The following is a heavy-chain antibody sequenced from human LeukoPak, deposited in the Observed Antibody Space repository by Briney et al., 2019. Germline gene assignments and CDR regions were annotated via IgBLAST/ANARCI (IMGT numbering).Heavy chain of an antibody. Sequence: GASVKVSCKASGYTFTSYGISWVRQAPGQGLEWMGWISAYNGNTNYAQKLQGRVTMTTDTSTSTAYMELRSLRSEDTAVYYCARDNAATRSGLGIDYWGQGTLVTVSS. CDR2: ISAYNGNT. CDR1: GYTFTSYG. V-gene: IGHV1-18*01. D-gene: IGHD6-19*01. J-gene: IGHJ4*02. CDR3: ARDNAATRSGLGIDY.